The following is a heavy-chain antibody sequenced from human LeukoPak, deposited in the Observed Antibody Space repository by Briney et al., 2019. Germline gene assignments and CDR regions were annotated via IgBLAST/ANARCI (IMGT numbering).Heavy chain of an antibody. Sequence: PGGSLRLSCAASGXIFSRYWMSWVRQAPGKGLEWVANIKQDGSEKYYEDSVKGRFTISRDNAKNSLYLQMNSLRAEDTAVYYCAREGWFGELEYWGQGTLLTVSS. D-gene: IGHD3-10*01. J-gene: IGHJ4*02. CDR3: AREGWFGELEY. CDR2: IKQDGSEK. CDR1: GXIFSRYW. V-gene: IGHV3-7*05.